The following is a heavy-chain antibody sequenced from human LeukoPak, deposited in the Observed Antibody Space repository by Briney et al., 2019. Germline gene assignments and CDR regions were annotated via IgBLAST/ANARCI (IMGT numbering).Heavy chain of an antibody. CDR3: AKDRGGQRLVSYFDY. Sequence: GGSLRLSCAASGFTFSSYGMSWVRQAPGKGLEWVSGIRNSGGYTYYADSVKGRFTISRDNSKNTLYLQMNSLRAEGTAVYYCAKDRGGQRLVSYFDYWGQGTLVTVSS. V-gene: IGHV3-23*01. CDR1: GFTFSSYG. D-gene: IGHD6-13*01. J-gene: IGHJ4*02. CDR2: IRNSGGYT.